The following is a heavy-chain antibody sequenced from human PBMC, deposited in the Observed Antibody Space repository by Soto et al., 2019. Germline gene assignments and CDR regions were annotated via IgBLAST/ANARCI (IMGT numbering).Heavy chain of an antibody. J-gene: IGHJ4*02. Sequence: GESLKISCKGSGYSFTSYWIGWVRQMPGKGLEWMGIIYPGDSDTRYSPSFQGQVTISADKSISTAYLQWSSLKAPDTAMYYCARRSFVTGHSRSWYDYWGQGTLVTVSS. CDR2: IYPGDSDT. CDR1: GYSFTSYW. D-gene: IGHD6-13*01. V-gene: IGHV5-51*01. CDR3: ARRSFVTGHSRSWYDY.